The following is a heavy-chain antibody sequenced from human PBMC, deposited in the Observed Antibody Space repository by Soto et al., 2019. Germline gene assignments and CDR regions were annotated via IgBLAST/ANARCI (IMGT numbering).Heavy chain of an antibody. D-gene: IGHD2-8*02. V-gene: IGHV4-34*01. Sequence: QVQLQQWGAGLLKPSETLSLTCAVYGGSFSGYYWTWIRQPPGTGLESIGEINHSGSTNYNPSLKSRVTISVDTSKNQFALKLTSLTAADTAVYYCARDKITGLFDYWGQGTLVTVSS. CDR3: ARDKITGLFDY. CDR2: INHSGST. CDR1: GGSFSGYY. J-gene: IGHJ4*02.